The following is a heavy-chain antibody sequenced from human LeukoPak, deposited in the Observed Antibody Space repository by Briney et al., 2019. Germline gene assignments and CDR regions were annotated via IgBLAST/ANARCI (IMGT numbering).Heavy chain of an antibody. CDR3: ATDTSDLNDGFDI. CDR2: FHSEDGET. J-gene: IGHJ3*02. Sequence: ASVKVSLSCSGYTLSQLSIHGNRHAPAQGLDWLGGFHSEDGETIYAQQFQGRVTMTEDTCTDTAYIELSSVTYDDAGVYWCATDTSDLNDGFDIWGEGTTLSVSS. V-gene: IGHV1-24*01. CDR1: GYTLSQLS. D-gene: IGHD1-26*01.